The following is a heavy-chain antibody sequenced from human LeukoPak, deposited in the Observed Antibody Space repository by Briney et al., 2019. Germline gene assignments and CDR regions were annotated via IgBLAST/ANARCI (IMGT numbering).Heavy chain of an antibody. V-gene: IGHV3-21*01. D-gene: IGHD2-8*01. Sequence: GGSLRLSCAASGFTTFSKYSMNLVRQAPGKGLEWVSCIGTRSSSIYYADSVRGRFTISRDNSKNTLFLQMSSLRAEDTAVYYCARAKRGLTDYWGQGTLVTVSS. CDR3: ARAKRGLTDY. CDR1: GFTTFSKYS. CDR2: IGTRSSSI. J-gene: IGHJ4*02.